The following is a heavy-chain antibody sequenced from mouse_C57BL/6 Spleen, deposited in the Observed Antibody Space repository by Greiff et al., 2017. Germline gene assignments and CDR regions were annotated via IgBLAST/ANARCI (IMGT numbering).Heavy chain of an antibody. V-gene: IGHV14-2*01. CDR1: GFNIKDYY. CDR2: IDPEGGET. Sequence: EVQLQQSGAELVKPGASVKLSCTASGFNIKDYYMHWVQQSTEKGLEWIGRIDPEGGETKYAPKFQGKATITADTSSNTAYLQLSSLTSEDTADYYCARPYDGPYYYAMDYWGKGTSVTVSS. D-gene: IGHD2-3*01. CDR3: ARPYDGPYYYAMDY. J-gene: IGHJ4*01.